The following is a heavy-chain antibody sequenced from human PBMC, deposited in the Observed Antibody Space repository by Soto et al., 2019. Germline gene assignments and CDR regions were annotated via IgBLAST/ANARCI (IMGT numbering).Heavy chain of an antibody. V-gene: IGHV1-69*13. J-gene: IGHJ4*02. CDR1: GGTFSSYA. CDR2: IIPIFGTA. D-gene: IGHD6-19*01. Sequence: SVPVSCKASGGTFSSYAISWVRQAPGQGLEWMGGIIPIFGTANYAQKFQGRVTITADESTSTAYLELSSLRSEDTAVYYCARGSIAVAGRFDYWGQGTLVTVS. CDR3: ARGSIAVAGRFDY.